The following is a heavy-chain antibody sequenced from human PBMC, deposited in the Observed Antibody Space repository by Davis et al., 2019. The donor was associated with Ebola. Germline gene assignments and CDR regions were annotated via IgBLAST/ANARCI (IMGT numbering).Heavy chain of an antibody. CDR3: ARLVALYDNSGYAYLDY. V-gene: IGHV4-61*08. J-gene: IGHJ4*02. CDR1: GAFVSSGGYS. Sequence: SETLSLTCAVSGAFVSSGGYSWIWIRQPPGKGLEWIGYYYYTGSTNYNPSLKSRVTISTDTSRSQFSLTLSSVTAADTAVYYCARLVALYDNSGYAYLDYWGQGILVTVSS. D-gene: IGHD3-22*01. CDR2: YYYTGST.